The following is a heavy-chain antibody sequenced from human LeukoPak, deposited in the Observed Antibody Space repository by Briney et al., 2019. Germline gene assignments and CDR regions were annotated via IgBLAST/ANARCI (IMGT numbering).Heavy chain of an antibody. V-gene: IGHV3-23*01. CDR1: GFTFSSYA. D-gene: IGHD2-2*01. CDR3: AKGGGGIVVVPAPLYYYYGMDV. Sequence: GGSLRLSCAASGFTFSSYAMSWVRQAPGKGLEWVSAISGSGGSTYYADSVKGRFTISRDNSKNTLYLQMNSLRAEDTAVYYCAKGGGGIVVVPAPLYYYYGMDVWGKGTTVTVSS. CDR2: ISGSGGST. J-gene: IGHJ6*04.